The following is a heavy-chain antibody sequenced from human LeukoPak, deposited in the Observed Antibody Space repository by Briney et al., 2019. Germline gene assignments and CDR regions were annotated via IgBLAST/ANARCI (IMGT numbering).Heavy chain of an antibody. V-gene: IGHV3-30*18. D-gene: IGHD3-3*01. CDR3: AKDQCRPYYDFWSGYAPRVCSEDY. Sequence: EGSLRLSCAASGFTFSSYGMHWVRQAPGKGLEWVAVISYGGSNKYYADSVKGRFTISRDNSKNTLYLQMNSLRAEDTAVYYCAKDQCRPYYDFWSGYAPRVCSEDYWGQGTLVTVSS. CDR2: ISYGGSNK. J-gene: IGHJ4*02. CDR1: GFTFSSYG.